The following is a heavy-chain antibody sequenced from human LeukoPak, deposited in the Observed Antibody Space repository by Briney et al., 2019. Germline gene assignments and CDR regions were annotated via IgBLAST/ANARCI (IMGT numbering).Heavy chain of an antibody. V-gene: IGHV4-59*08. D-gene: IGHD4-23*01. CDR3: ARLGGTFDI. Sequence: KPSGTLSLTCTVSGGSISSYYWTWIRQPPGKGLEWIGYIFYSGGSNYNPSLKSRVTISVDTSKNHFSLKLSSVTAADTAVYYCARLGGTFDIWGQGTMVTVSS. J-gene: IGHJ3*02. CDR2: IFYSGGS. CDR1: GGSISSYY.